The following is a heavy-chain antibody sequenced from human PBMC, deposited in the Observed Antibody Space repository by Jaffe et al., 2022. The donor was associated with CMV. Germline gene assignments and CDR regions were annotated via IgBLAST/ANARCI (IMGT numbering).Heavy chain of an antibody. V-gene: IGHV1-3*01. CDR3: ARDVPPGCGGDCPSAPPGDY. D-gene: IGHD2-21*02. CDR2: INAGNGNT. Sequence: QVQLVQSGAEVKKPGASVKVSCKASGYTFTSYAMHWVRQAPGQRLEWMGWINAGNGNTKYSQKFQGRVTITRDTSASTAYMELSSLRSEDTAVYYCARDVPPGCGGDCPSAPPGDYWGQGTLVTVSS. J-gene: IGHJ4*02. CDR1: GYTFTSYA.